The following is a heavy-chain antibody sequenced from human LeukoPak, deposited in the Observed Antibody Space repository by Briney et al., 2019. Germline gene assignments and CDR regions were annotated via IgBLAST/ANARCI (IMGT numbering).Heavy chain of an antibody. J-gene: IGHJ4*02. CDR1: GFTFSNYW. CDR2: IKSDGSRT. V-gene: IGHV3-74*01. CDR3: ARELPFGY. Sequence: GGSLRLSCAASGFTFSNYWMHWVRQAPGKGLVWVSRIKSDGSRTDYADSVKGRFTISRDNAKNTLYLQMNSLRAEDTAVYYCARELPFGYWGQGTLVTVSS. D-gene: IGHD2-15*01.